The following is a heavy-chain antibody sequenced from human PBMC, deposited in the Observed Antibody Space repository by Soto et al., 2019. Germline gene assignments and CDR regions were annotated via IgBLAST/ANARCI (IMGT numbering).Heavy chain of an antibody. J-gene: IGHJ5*01. D-gene: IGHD3-3*01. V-gene: IGHV3-30*04. CDR1: GFTFSRHA. CDR2: ISRDGSYI. Sequence: GGSLRLSCAASGFTFSRHAIHWVRLTPGRGLEWVLAISRDGSYIYYTDTVKGRFTVSRDNSKNTVFVQMNRLIPDDTALYFCARTRNGGVADSFDSWGQGTRVTVSS. CDR3: ARTRNGGVADSFDS.